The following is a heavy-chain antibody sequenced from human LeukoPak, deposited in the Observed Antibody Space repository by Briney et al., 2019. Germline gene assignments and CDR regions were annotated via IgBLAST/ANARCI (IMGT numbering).Heavy chain of an antibody. CDR1: GGSISSGGYS. J-gene: IGHJ4*02. CDR2: IYHSGST. V-gene: IGHV4-30-2*01. CDR3: AREVNDSSGFLPYFFDY. Sequence: SETLSLTCAVSGGSISSGGYSWSWIRQPPGKGLEWIGYIYHSGSTNYNPSLKSRVTISVDRSKNQFSLKLSSVTAADTAVYYCAREVNDSSGFLPYFFDYWGQGTLVTVSS. D-gene: IGHD3-22*01.